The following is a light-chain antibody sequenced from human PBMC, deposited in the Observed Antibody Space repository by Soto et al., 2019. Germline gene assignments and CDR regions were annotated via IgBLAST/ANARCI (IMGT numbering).Light chain of an antibody. CDR3: QQYYRSPWT. J-gene: IGKJ1*01. V-gene: IGKV4-1*01. CDR2: WAS. CDR1: QSVLYSSDNNNY. Sequence: DIVMTQSPDSLAVSLGERATINCRSSQSVLYSSDNNNYLVWYQQKTGQPPKLLISWASTRESGVTDRCSGSGSRTYFTLTISSLQAEDVTVYYCQQYYRSPWTLGQGTKVELK.